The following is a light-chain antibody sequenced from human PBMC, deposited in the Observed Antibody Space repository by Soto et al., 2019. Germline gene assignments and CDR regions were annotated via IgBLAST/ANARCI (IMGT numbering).Light chain of an antibody. J-gene: IGKJ5*01. V-gene: IGKV1-27*01. CDR2: ATS. Sequence: DIQMTQPQTSLSAFVGDRVTITCRASQSISSYLNWYQQKPGKAPNLLIYATSSLQPGVPSRFSGSGSGTDFTLTINSLQPDDIATYYCQNYDSAPTRFCHGARLEI. CDR3: QNYDSAPTR. CDR1: QSISSY.